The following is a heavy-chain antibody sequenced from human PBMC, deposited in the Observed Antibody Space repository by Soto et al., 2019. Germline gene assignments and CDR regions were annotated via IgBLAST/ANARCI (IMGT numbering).Heavy chain of an antibody. D-gene: IGHD6-13*01. V-gene: IGHV3-30*03. CDR2: ISYDGRNK. J-gene: IGHJ6*02. CDR1: AFSFSSYG. CDR3: AIDPRYSSRWYPGNSYYYGMDV. Sequence: QVQLVESGGGVVQPGRSLRLSCAASAFSFSSYGMHWVRQAPDKGVEWVAVISYDGRNKYYADSVKGRFTISRVKSKNTLYLQMNSLRSEDTAVYYCAIDPRYSSRWYPGNSYYYGMDVWGQGTKVTVSS.